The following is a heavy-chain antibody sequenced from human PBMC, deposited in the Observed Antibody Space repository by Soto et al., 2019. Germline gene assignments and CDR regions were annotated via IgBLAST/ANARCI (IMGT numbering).Heavy chain of an antibody. J-gene: IGHJ5*02. CDR2: IYYSGST. CDR1: GGSISSSSYY. CDR3: ARQRRYDFNWFDP. D-gene: IGHD3-3*01. Sequence: SETLSLTCTVSGGSISSSSYYWGWIRQPPGKGLEWIGSIYYSGSTYYNPSLKSRVTISVDTSKNQFSLKLSSVTAADTAVYYCARQRRYDFNWFDPWGQGTLVTVSS. V-gene: IGHV4-39*01.